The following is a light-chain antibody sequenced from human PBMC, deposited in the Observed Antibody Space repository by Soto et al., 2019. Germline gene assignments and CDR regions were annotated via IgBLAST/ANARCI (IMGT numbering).Light chain of an antibody. Sequence: QPVLTQSPSASASLGASVKRTCTLSSGHSSYAIAWHQQQPEKGPRYLMKLNSDGRHSKGDGIPDRFSGSSSGAERYLTISSLQSEDEADYYCQTWGTGIHYVFGTGTKLTVL. J-gene: IGLJ1*01. CDR2: LNSDGRH. V-gene: IGLV4-69*01. CDR3: QTWGTGIHYV. CDR1: SGHSSYA.